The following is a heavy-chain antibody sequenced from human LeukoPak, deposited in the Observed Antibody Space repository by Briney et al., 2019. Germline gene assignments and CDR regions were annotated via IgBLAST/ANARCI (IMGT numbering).Heavy chain of an antibody. CDR3: ARDGHCSSTSCKRGFDY. J-gene: IGHJ4*02. Sequence: GGSLRLSCAAFGFTFSSYEMNWVRQAPGKGLEWVAVISYDGSNKYYADSVKGRFTISRDNAKNSLYLQMNSLRAEDTAVYYCARDGHCSSTSCKRGFDYWGQGTLVTVSS. CDR2: ISYDGSNK. CDR1: GFTFSSYE. V-gene: IGHV3-30*04. D-gene: IGHD2-2*01.